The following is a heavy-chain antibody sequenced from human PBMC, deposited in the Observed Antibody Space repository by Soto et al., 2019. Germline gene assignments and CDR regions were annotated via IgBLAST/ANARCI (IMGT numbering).Heavy chain of an antibody. D-gene: IGHD2-15*01. Sequence: SETLSLTCAVYGGSFSGYYWSWIRQPPGKGLEWIGEINHSGSTNYNPSLKGRVTISVDTSKNQFSLKLSSVTAADTAVYYCARGQPVVAATTITYYFDYWGQGTLVTVSS. CDR3: ARGQPVVAATTITYYFDY. CDR2: INHSGST. J-gene: IGHJ4*02. V-gene: IGHV4-34*01. CDR1: GGSFSGYY.